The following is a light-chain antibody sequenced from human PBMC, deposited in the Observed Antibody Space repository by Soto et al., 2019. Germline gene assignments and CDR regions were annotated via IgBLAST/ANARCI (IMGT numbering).Light chain of an antibody. CDR3: QQASSFPPT. CDR2: GAS. Sequence: PGERVTLSCRASQSVSSSYLTWYQQKPGQAPRLLIYGASTRVTGIPARFSGSGSGTEFTLTISSLQPEDFATYYCQQASSFPPTFGQGTRLEIK. V-gene: IGKV3D-7*01. J-gene: IGKJ5*01. CDR1: QSVSSSY.